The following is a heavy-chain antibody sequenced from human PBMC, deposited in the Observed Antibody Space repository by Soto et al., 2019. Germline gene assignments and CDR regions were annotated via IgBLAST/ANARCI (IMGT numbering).Heavy chain of an antibody. CDR1: GYSFTNYG. J-gene: IGHJ2*01. V-gene: IGHV1-18*01. CDR2: ISGSNGDT. Sequence: QDQLVQSGAEVKKPGASVTVSCKASGYSFTNYGMSWVRQAPGQGLEWMGWISGSNGDTHHAQTFQGRVTMTTDTLTNTAYMQLRSLRSDDTAVYYCARCYCSVGSCFSCWHFDLWCRGALVTVS. CDR3: ARCYCSVGSCFSCWHFDL. D-gene: IGHD2-15*01.